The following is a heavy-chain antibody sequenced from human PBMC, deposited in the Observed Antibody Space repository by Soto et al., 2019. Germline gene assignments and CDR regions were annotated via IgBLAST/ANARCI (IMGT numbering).Heavy chain of an antibody. D-gene: IGHD2-8*01. J-gene: IGHJ6*02. V-gene: IGHV1-18*01. Sequence: QGQLVQSGPEVKKPGASVKVSCKTSGYTFSRYGISWVRQAPGQGLEWMGWISGYNGDTNYAQKVQGRVTXTLXXSXHTAYMELRSLTSDDTAIYYCAKNGQPPYYYYGMDVWGQGTTVTVSS. CDR2: ISGYNGDT. CDR1: GYTFSRYG. CDR3: AKNGQPPYYYYGMDV.